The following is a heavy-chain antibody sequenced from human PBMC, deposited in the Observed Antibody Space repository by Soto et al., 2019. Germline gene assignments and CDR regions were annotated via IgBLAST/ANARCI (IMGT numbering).Heavy chain of an antibody. CDR1: GGSISSGGYS. V-gene: IGHV4-30-2*01. CDR3: ARGGYYDSSGYSLYANWFDP. CDR2: IYHSGST. D-gene: IGHD3-22*01. J-gene: IGHJ5*02. Sequence: QLQLQESGSGLVKPSQTLSLTCAVSGGSISSGGYSWSWIRQPPGKGLEWIGYIYHSGSTYYNPSLKSRFTISVDRSKNQFSLKLSSVTAADTAVYYCARGGYYDSSGYSLYANWFDPWGQGTLVTVSS.